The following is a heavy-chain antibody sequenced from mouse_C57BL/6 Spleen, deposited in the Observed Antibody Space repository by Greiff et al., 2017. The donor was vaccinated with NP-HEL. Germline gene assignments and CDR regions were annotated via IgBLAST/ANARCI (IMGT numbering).Heavy chain of an antibody. J-gene: IGHJ2*01. V-gene: IGHV1-82*01. CDR2: IYPGDGDT. D-gene: IGHD1-1*01. CDR3: ARWGTTVVAMYYFDY. Sequence: QVQLQQSGPELVKPGASVKISCKASGYAFSSSWMNWVKQRPGKGLEWIGRIYPGDGDTNYNGKFKGKATLTADKSSSTGYMQLSSLTSEDSAVYFCARWGTTVVAMYYFDYWGQGTTLTVSS. CDR1: GYAFSSSW.